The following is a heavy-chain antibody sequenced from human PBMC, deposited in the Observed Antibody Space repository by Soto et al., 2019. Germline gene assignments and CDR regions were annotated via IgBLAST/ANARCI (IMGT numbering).Heavy chain of an antibody. J-gene: IGHJ3*02. CDR1: GFTVGSNY. CDR2: IYSGGST. CDR3: ASNSDILTGRDAFEI. Sequence: PGGSLGLSCAASGFTVGSNYMSWVRQAPGKGLEWVSVIYSGGSTYYADSVKGRFTISRDNSKNTLYLQMNSLRAEDTAVYYCASNSDILTGRDAFEIWGQGTMVTVSS. V-gene: IGHV3-66*01. D-gene: IGHD3-9*01.